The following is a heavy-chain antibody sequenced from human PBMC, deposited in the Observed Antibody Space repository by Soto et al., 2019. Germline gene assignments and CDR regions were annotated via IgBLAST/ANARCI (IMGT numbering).Heavy chain of an antibody. J-gene: IGHJ1*01. CDR3: ARLPNKSPQN. CDR2: ISTDASST. V-gene: IGHV3-74*01. CDR1: GFTFSSYW. Sequence: EVQLVESGGGLVQPGGPLRLSCAASGFTFSSYWMHWVRQAPGKGLVWVSSISTDASSTSYADPVKGRFTISRDNAKNTLYLQMNSVRAEDTAVYYCARLPNKSPQNWGQGTLVIVSP.